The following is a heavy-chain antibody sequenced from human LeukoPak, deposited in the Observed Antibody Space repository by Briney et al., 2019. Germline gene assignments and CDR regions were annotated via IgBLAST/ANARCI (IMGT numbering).Heavy chain of an antibody. CDR3: ARTGYGSGSYIDY. Sequence: SETLSLTCTVSGGSISSYYWSWIRQPPGKGLEWIGYIYYSGSTNYNPSLKSRVTISVDTSKNQFSLELSSVTAADTAVYYCARTGYGSGSYIDYWGQGTLVTVSS. V-gene: IGHV4-59*01. J-gene: IGHJ4*02. D-gene: IGHD3-10*01. CDR2: IYYSGST. CDR1: GGSISSYY.